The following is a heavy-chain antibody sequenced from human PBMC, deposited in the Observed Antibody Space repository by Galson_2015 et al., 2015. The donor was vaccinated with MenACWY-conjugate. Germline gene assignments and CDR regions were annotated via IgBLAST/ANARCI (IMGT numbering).Heavy chain of an antibody. D-gene: IGHD3-10*01. CDR2: ISAYNGNT. J-gene: IGHJ6*02. CDR3: ARVLLWFGEFSRTNYYYYGMDV. Sequence: QSGAEVKKPGASVKVSCKASGYTFTSYGISWVRQAPGQGLEWMGWISAYNGNTNYAQKLQGRVTMTTDTSTSTAYMELRSLRSDDTAVYYCARVLLWFGEFSRTNYYYYGMDVWGQGTTVTVSS. CDR1: GYTFTSYG. V-gene: IGHV1-18*04.